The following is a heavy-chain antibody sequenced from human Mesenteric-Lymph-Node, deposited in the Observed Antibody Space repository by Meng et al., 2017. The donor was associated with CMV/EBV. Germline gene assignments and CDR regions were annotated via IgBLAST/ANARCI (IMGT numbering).Heavy chain of an antibody. CDR2: ISTDESTT. CDR1: GFTFSNYW. V-gene: IGHV3-74*03. J-gene: IGHJ4*02. D-gene: IGHD2-2*01. CDR3: ARYSVVPAAQDY. Sequence: GESLKISCAASGFTFSNYWMHWVRQRPGRGLVWVSRISTDESTTTYADSVKGRFTISRDNAKNTLYLQMNSLRAEDTAVYYCARYSVVPAAQDYWGQGTLVTVSS.